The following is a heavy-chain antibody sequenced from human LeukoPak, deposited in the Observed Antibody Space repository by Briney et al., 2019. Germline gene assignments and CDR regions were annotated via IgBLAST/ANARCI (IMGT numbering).Heavy chain of an antibody. J-gene: IGHJ4*02. D-gene: IGHD3-22*01. V-gene: IGHV3-23*01. CDR1: GFSFSSYD. CDR2: ISGSGGNT. Sequence: SGGSLRLSCEASGFSFSSYDMSWVRQAPGKGLEWVSVISGSGGNTYYADSVKSRFTISRDNSKNTLYLQMNSLRAEDTAVYFCAKEIHDGGGSYSYFEHWGQGTLVTVSS. CDR3: AKEIHDGGGSYSYFEH.